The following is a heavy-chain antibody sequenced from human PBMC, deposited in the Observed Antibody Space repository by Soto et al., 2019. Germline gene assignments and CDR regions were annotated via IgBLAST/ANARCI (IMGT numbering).Heavy chain of an antibody. CDR3: AKDYDYGDYVGAFDI. Sequence: EVQLVESGGGLVQPGRSLRLSCAASGFTFDDYVMHWVRQAPGKGLEWVSGISWNSGSIGYADSVKGRFTISRDNAKNSLYLQMNSLRAEDTALYYCAKDYDYGDYVGAFDIWGQGTMVTVSS. CDR2: ISWNSGSI. CDR1: GFTFDDYV. D-gene: IGHD4-17*01. V-gene: IGHV3-9*01. J-gene: IGHJ3*02.